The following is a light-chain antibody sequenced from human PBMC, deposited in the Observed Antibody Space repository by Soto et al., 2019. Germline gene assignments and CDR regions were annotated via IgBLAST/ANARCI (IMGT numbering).Light chain of an antibody. CDR1: QSVSGY. CDR2: DTS. J-gene: IGKJ4*01. V-gene: IGKV3-15*01. Sequence: EVVLTQSPVTLALSPVEVATLACRASQSVSGYLAWYQQKPGQTPRLLIYDTSARATGVPARFSGSRSGPEFTLTINSLQSEDFAIYYCQRYNNWPLTFGGGTKVDIK. CDR3: QRYNNWPLT.